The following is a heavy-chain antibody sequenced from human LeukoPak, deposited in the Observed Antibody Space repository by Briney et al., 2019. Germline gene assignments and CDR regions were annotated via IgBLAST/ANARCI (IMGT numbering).Heavy chain of an antibody. CDR3: AKDLRYSSGVDY. D-gene: IGHD6-19*01. J-gene: IGHJ4*02. Sequence: GGSLRLSCAASGFTFSSYGMSWVRQAPGKGLEWVSAISGSGGSTYYADSVEGRFTISRDNSKNTLYLQMNSLRAEDTAVYYCAKDLRYSSGVDYWGQGTLVTVSS. V-gene: IGHV3-23*01. CDR2: ISGSGGST. CDR1: GFTFSSYG.